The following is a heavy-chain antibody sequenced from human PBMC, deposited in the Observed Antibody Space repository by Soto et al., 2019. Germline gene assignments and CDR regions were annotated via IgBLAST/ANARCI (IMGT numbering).Heavy chain of an antibody. CDR3: AKGGWADD. CDR2: ISGSGGDT. CDR1: GFTFSPYA. J-gene: IGHJ4*02. Sequence: EVHLLESGGGLVQPGGSLRLSCAASGFTFSPYAMTWVRQAPGKGLEWISFISGSGGDTYYAASVKGRFITSRDNSKNTVSLQMNSLRDEDTALYYCAKGGWADDWGQGTLVTVSS. D-gene: IGHD6-19*01. V-gene: IGHV3-23*01.